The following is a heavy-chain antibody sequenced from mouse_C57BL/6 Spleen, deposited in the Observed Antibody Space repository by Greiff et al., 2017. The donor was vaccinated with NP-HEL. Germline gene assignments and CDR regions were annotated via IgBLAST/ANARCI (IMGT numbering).Heavy chain of an antibody. J-gene: IGHJ3*01. CDR3: AKHGITGPFAY. Sequence: QVQLKESGPGLVAPSQSLSITCTVSGFSLTSYGVSWVRQPPGKGLEWLGVIWGDGSTNYHSALISSMGISKDNSKSQVFLKLNSLQTDDTAAYYCAKHGITGPFAYWGQGTLVTVSA. CDR1: GFSLTSYG. CDR2: IWGDGST. V-gene: IGHV2-3*01. D-gene: IGHD2-4*01.